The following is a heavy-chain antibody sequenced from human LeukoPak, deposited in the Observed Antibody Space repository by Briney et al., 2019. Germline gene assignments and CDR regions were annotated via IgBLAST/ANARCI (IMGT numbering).Heavy chain of an antibody. J-gene: IGHJ5*02. CDR2: IYTSGST. CDR3: ARVGGSISPHWFDP. CDR1: GGPISSGSYY. V-gene: IGHV4-61*02. D-gene: IGHD2-15*01. Sequence: SQTLSLTCTVSGGPISSGSYYWSWIRQPAGKGLEWIGRIYTSGSTNYNPSLKSRVTISVDTSKNQFSLKLSSVTAADTAVYYCARVGGSISPHWFDPWGQGTLVTVSS.